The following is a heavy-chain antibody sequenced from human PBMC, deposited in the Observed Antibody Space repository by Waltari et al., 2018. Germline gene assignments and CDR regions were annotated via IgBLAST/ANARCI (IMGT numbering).Heavy chain of an antibody. Sequence: QVQLQQWGAGLLKPSETLSLTCAVYGGSFSGYYWSWLRQPPGKGLEWIGEINHSGSTNYNPSLKSRVTISVDTSKNQFSLKLSSVTAADTAVYYCARATDCSSTSCYSYYYYYGMDVWGQGTTVTVSS. CDR2: INHSGST. CDR1: GGSFSGYY. J-gene: IGHJ6*02. CDR3: ARATDCSSTSCYSYYYYYGMDV. V-gene: IGHV4-34*01. D-gene: IGHD2-2*01.